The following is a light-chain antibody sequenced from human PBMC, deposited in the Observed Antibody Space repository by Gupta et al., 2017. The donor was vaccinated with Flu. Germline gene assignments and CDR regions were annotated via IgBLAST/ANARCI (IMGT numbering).Light chain of an antibody. CDR2: DTH. CDR1: TGAVTGGHY. CDR3: PLFYTDHWV. Sequence: TTGAVTGGHYPHWFQQKPGQAPRTLIYDTHDKHSWTPARFSGFLHGGKAALTLSGAQTEDEADYYCPLFYTDHWVFGGGTKLTVL. J-gene: IGLJ3*02. V-gene: IGLV7-46*01.